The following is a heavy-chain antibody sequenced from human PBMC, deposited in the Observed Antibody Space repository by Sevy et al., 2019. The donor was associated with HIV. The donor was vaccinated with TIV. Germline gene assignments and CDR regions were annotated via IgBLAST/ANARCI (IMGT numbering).Heavy chain of an antibody. V-gene: IGHV3-9*01. Sequence: GGSLRLSCAASGFTFDDYPMHWVRQAPGKGLEWVSGISWNSASTGYADSVKGRFTISRDNAKKYLYLQMNSLRAEDTAFYYCGKDIRNDEGDYYHFYGMDVWGQGTTVTVSS. D-gene: IGHD1-26*01. CDR3: GKDIRNDEGDYYHFYGMDV. CDR1: GFTFDDYP. J-gene: IGHJ6*02. CDR2: ISWNSAST.